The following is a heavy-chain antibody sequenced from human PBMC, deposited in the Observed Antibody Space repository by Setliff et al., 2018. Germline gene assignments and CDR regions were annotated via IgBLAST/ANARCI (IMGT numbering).Heavy chain of an antibody. CDR2: IDPSGNT. V-gene: IGHV4-61*09. CDR1: GDSISSATNY. D-gene: IGHD6-19*01. Sequence: SETLSLTCTVSGDSISSATNYWSWIRQPAGKGLEWIGHIDPSGNTNYNPSLKSRVTISGDTSKNQFSLKLTSVTAADTAVYYCARFIAVSGLDYWGQGTLVTVSS. CDR3: ARFIAVSGLDY. J-gene: IGHJ4*02.